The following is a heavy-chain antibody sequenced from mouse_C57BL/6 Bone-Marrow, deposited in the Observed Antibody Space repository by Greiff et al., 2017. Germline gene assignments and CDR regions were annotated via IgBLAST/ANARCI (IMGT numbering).Heavy chain of an antibody. Sequence: EVKVVESGGDLVKPGGSLKLSCAASGFTFSSYGMSWVRQTPDKRLEWVATISSGGSYTYYPDSVKGRFTISRDNAKNTLYLQMSSLKSEDTAMYYCARYSNDFDYWGQGTTLTVSS. CDR3: ARYSNDFDY. J-gene: IGHJ2*01. V-gene: IGHV5-6*01. CDR2: ISSGGSYT. D-gene: IGHD2-5*01. CDR1: GFTFSSYG.